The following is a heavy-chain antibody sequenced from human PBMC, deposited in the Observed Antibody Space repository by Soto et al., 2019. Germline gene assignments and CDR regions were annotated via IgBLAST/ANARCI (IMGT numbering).Heavy chain of an antibody. Sequence: ASVKISCKASGYTFTSYYKHWARQAPGQGLEWMGIINPSGGSTSYAQKFQGRVTMTRDTSTSTVYMELSSLRSEDTAVYYCARGGYNARGSFDYWGQGTLVTVS. CDR2: INPSGGST. D-gene: IGHD5-12*01. J-gene: IGHJ4*02. CDR3: ARGGYNARGSFDY. CDR1: GYTFTSYY. V-gene: IGHV1-46*01.